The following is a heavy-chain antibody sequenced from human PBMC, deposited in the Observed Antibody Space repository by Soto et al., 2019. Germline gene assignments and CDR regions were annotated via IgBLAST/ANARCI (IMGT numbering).Heavy chain of an antibody. CDR2: MNPINGAA. Sequence: ASVKVSCKASGYDFTAHDINWVRQASGQGLEWVGWMNPINGAAGSARRFQGRVSMARNTATGTAYLELTSLRSDDTAVYYCGRGPSPRAPAGGTPYYYAMDVWGQGTTVTVSS. CDR1: GYDFTAHD. D-gene: IGHD6-13*01. CDR3: GRGPSPRAPAGGTPYYYAMDV. V-gene: IGHV1-8*02. J-gene: IGHJ6*02.